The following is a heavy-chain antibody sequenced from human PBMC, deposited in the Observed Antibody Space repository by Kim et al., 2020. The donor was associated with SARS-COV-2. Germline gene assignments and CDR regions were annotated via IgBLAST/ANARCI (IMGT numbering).Heavy chain of an antibody. CDR3: TTDPLPYYDSIWGTYRQIDF. D-gene: IGHD3-16*02. J-gene: IGHJ4*02. Sequence: GGSLRLSCAASGFTFSNAWMSWVRQAPGKGLEWVGRIKSKTDGGTTDYAAPVKGRFTVSRDDSKNTLYLQMNSLKTEDTAVYYCTTDPLPYYDSIWGTYRQIDFWGQGTLVTVSS. CDR2: IKSKTDGGTT. V-gene: IGHV3-15*01. CDR1: GFTFSNAW.